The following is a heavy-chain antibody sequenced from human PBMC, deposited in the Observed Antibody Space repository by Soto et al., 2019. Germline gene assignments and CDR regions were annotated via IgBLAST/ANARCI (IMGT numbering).Heavy chain of an antibody. J-gene: IGHJ4*02. CDR2: IYQSGST. CDR3: ARDFSCDGDCNGYFDH. Sequence: QVQLQESGPGLVKPSQTLSLTCTVSGASIKNSDGYYWSWLRQRPGKGLEWIVFIYQSGSTDYNPSLRDRVTMSVDTSMNQFSLKLTSVTAADTAVYYCARDFSCDGDCNGYFDHWGQGTLVTVSS. CDR1: GASIKNSDGYY. V-gene: IGHV4-31*03. D-gene: IGHD2-21*02.